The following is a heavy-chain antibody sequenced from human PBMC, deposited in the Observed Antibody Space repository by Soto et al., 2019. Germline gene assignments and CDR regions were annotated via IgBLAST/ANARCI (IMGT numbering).Heavy chain of an antibody. V-gene: IGHV5-51*01. J-gene: IGHJ6*02. CDR3: ARPLTRGYNYYYGMDV. Sequence: PGESLKISCKGSGYRFTSYWIGWVRQMPGKGLEWMGIIYPGDSDTRYSPSFQGQVTISADKSISTAYLQWSSLKASDTAMYYCARPLTRGYNYYYGMDVWGQGTTVTVSS. D-gene: IGHD1-26*01. CDR1: GYRFTSYW. CDR2: IYPGDSDT.